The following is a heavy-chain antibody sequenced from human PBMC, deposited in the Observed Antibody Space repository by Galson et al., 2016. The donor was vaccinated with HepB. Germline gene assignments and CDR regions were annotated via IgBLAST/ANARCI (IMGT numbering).Heavy chain of an antibody. Sequence: SLRLSCAASGFTFITYSMNWVRQAPGKGLEWVSSISGTGTYIYYAESVKGRFTISRDNAKNLLHLQMNSLRAEDTAVYYCARGSNYDILTGYLSWGQGTLVTVSS. CDR2: ISGTGTYI. CDR3: ARGSNYDILTGYLS. CDR1: GFTFITYS. D-gene: IGHD3-9*01. J-gene: IGHJ4*02. V-gene: IGHV3-21*06.